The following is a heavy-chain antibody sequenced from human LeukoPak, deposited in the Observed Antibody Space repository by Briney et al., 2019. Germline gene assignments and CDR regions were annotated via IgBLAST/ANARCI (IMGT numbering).Heavy chain of an antibody. V-gene: IGHV4-30-2*01. CDR2: IYHSGST. Sequence: SETLSLTCTVSGGSISSGGYYWSWIRQPPGKGLEWIGYIYHSGSTYYNPSLKGRVTISVDTSKNQFSLKLSSVTAADTAVYYCARDGRRYYDILTGYYYYGMDVWGQGTTVTVSS. CDR1: GGSISSGGYY. D-gene: IGHD3-9*01. CDR3: ARDGRRYYDILTGYYYYGMDV. J-gene: IGHJ6*02.